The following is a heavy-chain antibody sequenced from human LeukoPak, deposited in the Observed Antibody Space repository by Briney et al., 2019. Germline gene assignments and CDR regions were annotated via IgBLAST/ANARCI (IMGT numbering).Heavy chain of an antibody. D-gene: IGHD3-10*01. CDR1: GYTFTGYY. J-gene: IGHJ6*03. V-gene: IGHV1-2*02. CDR2: INPNSGGT. Sequence: GASVEVSCKASGYTFTGYYMHWVRQAPGQGLEWMGWINPNSGGTNYAQKFQGRVTMTRDTSISTAYMELSRLRSDDTAVYYCARGVLLWFGEPNHYMDVWGKGTTVTVSS. CDR3: ARGVLLWFGEPNHYMDV.